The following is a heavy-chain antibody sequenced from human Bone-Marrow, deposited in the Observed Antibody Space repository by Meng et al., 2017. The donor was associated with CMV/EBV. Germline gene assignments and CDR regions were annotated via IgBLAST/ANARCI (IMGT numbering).Heavy chain of an antibody. V-gene: IGHV3-43D*03. J-gene: IGHJ4*02. Sequence: GESLKISCAASGFNFDRYPMHWVRQVPGKGLEWVSLISWDGDSTYYADSVVGRFTVSRDNSKNSLYLQMDSLRPEDTALYYRAKDRQSASSCLDHWGQGTLVTVSS. D-gene: IGHD6-13*01. CDR1: GFNFDRYP. CDR3: AKDRQSASSCLDH. CDR2: ISWDGDST.